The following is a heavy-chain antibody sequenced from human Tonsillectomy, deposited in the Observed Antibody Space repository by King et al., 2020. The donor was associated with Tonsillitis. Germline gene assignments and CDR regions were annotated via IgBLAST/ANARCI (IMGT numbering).Heavy chain of an antibody. CDR2: ISGSGGTT. Sequence: VQLVESGGDLVQPGGSLRLSCAASGFTFSIYAMSWVRQAPGKGLEWVSHISGSGGTTYYADSVKGRFTISRDSSKNTLYLQMNSLGAEDTAVYYCAKGGGYDLYYYYGMDVWGQGTTVTVSS. CDR1: GFTFSIYA. D-gene: IGHD5-12*01. V-gene: IGHV3-23*04. CDR3: AKGGGYDLYYYYGMDV. J-gene: IGHJ6*02.